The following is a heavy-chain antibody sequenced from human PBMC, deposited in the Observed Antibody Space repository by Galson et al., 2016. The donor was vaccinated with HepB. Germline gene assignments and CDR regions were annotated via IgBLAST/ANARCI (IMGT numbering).Heavy chain of an antibody. CDR3: ARRTYGAPFVI. CDR1: GYTFTIYW. CDR2: IYPGDSQT. J-gene: IGHJ3*02. Sequence: QSGAEVKKPGESLKISCKGSGYTFTIYWIAWVRQMPGKGLEWMGIIYPGDSQTIYSPSFQGQVTISVDKSISTAYLQWSSLKASDTAMYYCARRTYGAPFVIWGQGTMVTVSS. V-gene: IGHV5-51*01. D-gene: IGHD4/OR15-4a*01.